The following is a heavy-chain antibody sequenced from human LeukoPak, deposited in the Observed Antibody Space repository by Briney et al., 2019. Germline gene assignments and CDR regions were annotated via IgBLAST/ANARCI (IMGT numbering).Heavy chain of an antibody. Sequence: GGSLRLSCAASGFTFSSYAMSWVRQAPGKGLEWVSAISGSGGSTYYADSVKGRFTISRDNSKNTLYLQMNSLRAEDTAVYYCAKDAFTIFWSGYYSRTGLIMDVWGKGTTVTVSS. V-gene: IGHV3-23*01. CDR3: AKDAFTIFWSGYYSRTGLIMDV. D-gene: IGHD3-3*01. CDR1: GFTFSSYA. J-gene: IGHJ6*03. CDR2: ISGSGGST.